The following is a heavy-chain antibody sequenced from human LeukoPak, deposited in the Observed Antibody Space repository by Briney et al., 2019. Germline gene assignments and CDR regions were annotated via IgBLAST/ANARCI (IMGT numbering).Heavy chain of an antibody. V-gene: IGHV4-59*12. CDR1: GGSISNYY. D-gene: IGHD5-24*01. CDR2: ITYTGST. Sequence: SETLSLTCTVSGGSISNYYWTWIRQPPGKGLEWIGYITYTGSTDSYPSLKSRVTISADTSKDQFSLKLIAVTAADTAMYYCARERRDGYKDSAFDIWGQGTMVTVSS. J-gene: IGHJ3*02. CDR3: ARERRDGYKDSAFDI.